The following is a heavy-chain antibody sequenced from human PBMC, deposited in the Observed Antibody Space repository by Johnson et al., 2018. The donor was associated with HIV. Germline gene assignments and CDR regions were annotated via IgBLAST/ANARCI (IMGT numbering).Heavy chain of an antibody. CDR2: IWYDGSNK. Sequence: VQLVESGGGVVQPGGSLRLSCAASGFTFSSYGMHWVRQAPGKGLEWVALIWYDGSNKYYADSVKGRFTISRDNAKNSLYLQMHSLRAEDTAVYYCVCLRAWTFDIWGQGTMVTVSS. D-gene: IGHD3-10*01. CDR3: VCLRAWTFDI. CDR1: GFTFSSYG. J-gene: IGHJ3*02. V-gene: IGHV3-33*03.